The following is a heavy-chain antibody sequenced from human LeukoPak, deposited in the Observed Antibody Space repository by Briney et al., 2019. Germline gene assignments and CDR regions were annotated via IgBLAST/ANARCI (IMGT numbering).Heavy chain of an antibody. J-gene: IGHJ6*03. CDR2: FSCSGST. Sequence: PSETLSLTCSVSGGSISSCTYSWGWIRQPPGKGLEWIGSFSCSGSTNYNPSLKSRVTISVDTSKNQFSLKLSSVTAADTAVYYCARQSTYDSSGYYNSRGIDYYYYMDVWGKGTTVTISS. D-gene: IGHD3-22*01. CDR3: ARQSTYDSSGYYNSRGIDYYYYMDV. CDR1: GGSISSCTYS. V-gene: IGHV4-39*01.